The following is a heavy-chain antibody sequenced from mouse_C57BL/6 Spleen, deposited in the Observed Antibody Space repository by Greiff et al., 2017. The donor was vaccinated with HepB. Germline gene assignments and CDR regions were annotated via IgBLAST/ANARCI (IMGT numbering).Heavy chain of an antibody. J-gene: IGHJ1*03. CDR1: GYTFTSYW. CDR2: INPSNGGT. D-gene: IGHD2-1*01. V-gene: IGHV1-53*01. CDR3: ARHGNYLWYFDV. Sequence: QVHLQQPGTALVKPGASVKLSCKASGYTFTSYWMHWVKQRPGQGLEWIGNINPSNGGTNYNEKFKSKATLTVDESSSTAYMQLSSLTSEDSAVYYCARHGNYLWYFDVWGTGTTVTVSS.